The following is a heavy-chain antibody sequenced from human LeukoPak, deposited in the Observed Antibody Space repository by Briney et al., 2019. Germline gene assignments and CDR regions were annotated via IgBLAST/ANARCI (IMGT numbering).Heavy chain of an antibody. CDR3: SRGQTNTY. J-gene: IGHJ4*02. D-gene: IGHD2-8*01. Sequence: GGSLRLSCAASGFTFSSYEMNWVRQAPGKGLEWVSYISSGGSTIHYADSVKGRFTISRDNARNSLYLQMSSLRAEDTAVYYCSRGQTNTYWGQGILVTVSS. V-gene: IGHV3-48*03. CDR1: GFTFSSYE. CDR2: ISSGGSTI.